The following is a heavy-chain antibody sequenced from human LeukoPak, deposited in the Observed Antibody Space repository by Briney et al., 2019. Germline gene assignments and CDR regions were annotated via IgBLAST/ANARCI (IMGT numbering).Heavy chain of an antibody. D-gene: IGHD3-10*01. CDR2: IVVGTGKT. V-gene: IGHV1-58*01. CDR3: AATSIRMVQRIIYYGKDV. Sequence: ASVKVSCKASGFTNSNSSVQWVRQARGQRPEWIGWIVVGTGKTNYAQRLQERVTISRDMSTGTVGMELSSLRSEDTAVYYCAATSIRMVQRIIYYGKDVWGQGTTVTASS. J-gene: IGHJ6*02. CDR1: GFTNSNSS.